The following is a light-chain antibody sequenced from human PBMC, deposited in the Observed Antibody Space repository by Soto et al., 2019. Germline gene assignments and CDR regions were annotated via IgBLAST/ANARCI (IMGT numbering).Light chain of an antibody. J-gene: IGLJ1*01. Sequence: QSALTQPASVSGSPGQSITISCTGTSGDIGAYDYVSWYQQHPGKAPKLMIYEVTNRPSGVSSRFSASKPGDTASLTISGLQAEDEADYYCSSYTGNNTLYVFXTGTQATLL. CDR2: EVT. V-gene: IGLV2-14*01. CDR1: SGDIGAYDY. CDR3: SSYTGNNTLYV.